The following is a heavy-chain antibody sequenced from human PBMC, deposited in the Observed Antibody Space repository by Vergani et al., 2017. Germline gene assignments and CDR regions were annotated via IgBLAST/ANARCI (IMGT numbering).Heavy chain of an antibody. CDR1: GFTFDDYA. V-gene: IGHV3-9*01. CDR3: ARGPEYYDYIWGSYPFDY. Sequence: EVQLVESGGGLVQPGRSLRLSCAASGFTFDDYAMHWVRQAPGKGLEWVSGISWNSGSIGYADSVKGRFTISRDNAKNSLYLQMNSLGAEDTAVYYCARGPEYYDYIWGSYPFDYWGQGTLVTVSS. D-gene: IGHD3-16*02. J-gene: IGHJ4*02. CDR2: ISWNSGSI.